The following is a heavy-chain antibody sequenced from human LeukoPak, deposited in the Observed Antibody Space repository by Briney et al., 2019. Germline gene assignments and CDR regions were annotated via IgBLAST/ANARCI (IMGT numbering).Heavy chain of an antibody. J-gene: IGHJ6*03. V-gene: IGHV3-7*01. CDR3: SRRRQFMMGNMDV. Sequence: GGSLRLSCAASGFTFSSYWMSWVRQAPGRGLEWVANIKEDGSEKYYVDSVKGRFTISRDNGKNSLYLQMNSLRAEDTAVYYCSRRRQFMMGNMDVWGKGTTVTVSS. CDR1: GFTFSSYW. D-gene: IGHD3-16*01. CDR2: IKEDGSEK.